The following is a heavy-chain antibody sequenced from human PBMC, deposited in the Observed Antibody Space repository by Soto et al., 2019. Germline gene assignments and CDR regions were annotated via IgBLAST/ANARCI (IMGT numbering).Heavy chain of an antibody. D-gene: IGHD3-10*01. CDR2: IYAGDTET. Sequence: HGESLKISCKGSGYGFTSYWIGWVRQMPGKGLEWMGIIYAGDTETRYSPSFQGLVTISADKSISTAYLQWSSLKASDTAMYYCARHRRDYPFDIWGQGTMVTVSS. CDR1: GYGFTSYW. J-gene: IGHJ3*02. V-gene: IGHV5-51*01. CDR3: ARHRRDYPFDI.